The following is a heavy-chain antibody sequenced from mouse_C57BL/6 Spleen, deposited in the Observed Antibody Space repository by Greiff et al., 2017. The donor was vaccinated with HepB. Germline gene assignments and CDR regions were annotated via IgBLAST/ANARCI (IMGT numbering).Heavy chain of an antibody. CDR3: ARQDSSGYGFDY. D-gene: IGHD3-2*02. CDR1: GFTFSDYY. V-gene: IGHV5-12*01. J-gene: IGHJ2*01. Sequence: EVQGVESGGGLVQPGGSLKLSCAASGFTFSDYYMYWVRQTPEKRLEWVAYISNGGGSTYYPDTVKGRFTISRDNAKNTLYLQMSRLKSEDTAMYYCARQDSSGYGFDYWGQGTTLTVSS. CDR2: ISNGGGST.